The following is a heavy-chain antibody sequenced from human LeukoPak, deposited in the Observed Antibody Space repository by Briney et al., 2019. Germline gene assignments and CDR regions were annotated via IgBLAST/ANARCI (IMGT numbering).Heavy chain of an antibody. J-gene: IGHJ4*02. Sequence: SETLSLTCTVSGGSISSYYWSWIRQPPGKGLEWIGYIYYSGSTNYNPSLKSRVTISVGTSKNQFSLKLSSVTAADTAVYYCARKNPVDTAIDYWGQGTLVTVSS. V-gene: IGHV4-59*01. CDR2: IYYSGST. CDR1: GGSISSYY. CDR3: ARKNPVDTAIDY. D-gene: IGHD5-18*01.